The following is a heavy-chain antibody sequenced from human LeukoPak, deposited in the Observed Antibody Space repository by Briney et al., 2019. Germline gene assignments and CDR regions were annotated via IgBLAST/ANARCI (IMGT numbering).Heavy chain of an antibody. CDR1: DGSISSYY. D-gene: IGHD5-12*01. CDR2: IHYSGST. Sequence: SETLSLTCTISDGSISSYYWNWIRQSLGKGLEWIGHIHYSGSTHYNPSLQSRVSISIDTSKKHFSLNLRSVTAVDTAVYYCARWGHFDTSGYFVVDYWGQGTLVTVSS. J-gene: IGHJ4*02. V-gene: IGHV4-59*01. CDR3: ARWGHFDTSGYFVVDY.